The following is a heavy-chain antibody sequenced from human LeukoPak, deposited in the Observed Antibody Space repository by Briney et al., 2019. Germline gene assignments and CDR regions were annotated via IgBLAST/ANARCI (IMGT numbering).Heavy chain of an antibody. J-gene: IGHJ6*04. CDR1: GFTFSSYS. Sequence: GGSLRLSCAASGFTFSSYSMNWVRQAPGKGLEWVSYISSSSSTIYYADSVKGRFTISRDNAKNSLHLQMNSLRGEDTAVYYCARGRVSPDVWGKGITVTVSS. CDR3: ARGRVSPDV. CDR2: ISSSSSTI. V-gene: IGHV3-48*04.